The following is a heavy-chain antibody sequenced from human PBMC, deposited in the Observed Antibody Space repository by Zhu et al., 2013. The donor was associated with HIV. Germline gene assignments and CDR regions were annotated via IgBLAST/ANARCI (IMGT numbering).Heavy chain of an antibody. V-gene: IGHV4-38-2*01. J-gene: IGHJ4*02. D-gene: IGHD2-15*01. CDR1: GYSISSGYY. CDR2: IYHSGST. CDR3: ARMRGSCYDY. Sequence: VQLQESGPGLVKPSETLSLTCAVSGYSISSGYYWGWIRQPPGKGLEWIGSIYHSGSTYYNPSLKSRVTISVDTSKNQFSLKLSSVTAADTAVYYCARMRGSCYDYWGQGTLVTVSS.